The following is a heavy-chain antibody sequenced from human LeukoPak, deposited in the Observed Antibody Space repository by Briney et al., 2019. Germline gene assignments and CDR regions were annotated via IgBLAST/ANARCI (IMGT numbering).Heavy chain of an antibody. CDR2: ISDYNDNT. CDR3: AGDRAYGGNSGRDY. Sequence: ASVKVSCKASGYTFTSYGICWVRHAPGQGLERMGWISDYNDNTNYAQKHRGSVTMTTDTSTSTAYMELRSLRSDDTAVYYCAGDRAYGGNSGRDYWGRGTLVTVSS. V-gene: IGHV1-18*01. J-gene: IGHJ4*02. CDR1: GYTFTSYG. D-gene: IGHD4-23*01.